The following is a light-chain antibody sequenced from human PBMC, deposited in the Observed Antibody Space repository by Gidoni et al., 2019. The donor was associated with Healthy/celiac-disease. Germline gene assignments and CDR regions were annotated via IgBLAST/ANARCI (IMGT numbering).Light chain of an antibody. V-gene: IGKV3-15*01. J-gene: IGKJ4*01. CDR2: GAS. Sequence: EIVMTQSPATPSVSPGERATLSCRASQSVSSNLAWYQQTPGQAPRLLIYGASTRATGIPARFSGSGSGTEFTLTISSLQSEDFAVYCCQQYNNWPPLTFGGGTKVEIK. CDR1: QSVSSN. CDR3: QQYNNWPPLT.